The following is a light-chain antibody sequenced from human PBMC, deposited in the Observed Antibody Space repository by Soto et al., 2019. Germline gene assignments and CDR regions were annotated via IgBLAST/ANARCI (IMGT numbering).Light chain of an antibody. Sequence: QSALTQPPSASGSPGQSVTISCTGTSSDVGGYNYVSWYQQHPGKAPKLMIYEVSKRPSGVPDRFSGSKSGNTASLTVSGLKAEDDADYYCSSYAGSNKVVFGGGTKLTVL. CDR2: EVS. CDR1: SSDVGGYNY. J-gene: IGLJ2*01. V-gene: IGLV2-8*01. CDR3: SSYAGSNKVV.